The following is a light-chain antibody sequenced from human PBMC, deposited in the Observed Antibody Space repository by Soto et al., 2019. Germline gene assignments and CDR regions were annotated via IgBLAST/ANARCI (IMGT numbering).Light chain of an antibody. CDR2: GAS. CDR1: QSVSSN. CDR3: QQDNNWPPIT. Sequence: EVVMTQSPATLSLSPGERATLSCRASQSVSSNLAWYQQKRGQAPRLLIYGASTRATGIPARFSGSGSGTEFTLTISSLQSEDVAVYYCQQDNNWPPITFGQGTRLEIK. V-gene: IGKV3-15*01. J-gene: IGKJ5*01.